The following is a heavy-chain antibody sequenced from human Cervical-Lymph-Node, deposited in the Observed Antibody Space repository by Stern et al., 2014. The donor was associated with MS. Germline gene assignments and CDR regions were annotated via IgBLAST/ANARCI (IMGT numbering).Heavy chain of an antibody. CDR3: ARHVQGFDY. CDR1: GYSFTIYY. Sequence: EVQLVQSGAEVKKPGESLKISCKLSGYSFTIYYIAWVRQMPGKGLEWMGVIYPYDSDPTSSPSFQGQVTLSADKSIPTAYLQWSSLRASDTAMYYCARHVQGFDYWGQGTLVTVSS. V-gene: IGHV5-51*01. J-gene: IGHJ4*02. CDR2: IYPYDSDP.